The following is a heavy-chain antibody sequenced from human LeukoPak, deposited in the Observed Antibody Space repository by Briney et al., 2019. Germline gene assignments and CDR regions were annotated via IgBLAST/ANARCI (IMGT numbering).Heavy chain of an antibody. J-gene: IGHJ4*02. Sequence: PGGSLRLSSAASGFTFSDYQMSWIRQAPGKGLEWVSYIRSSGSDTYYADSVKGRFTISRDNTKNALYLQMNRLRADDTAVYYCARRGANSGHTFDYWGQGTLVSVSS. CDR1: GFTFSDYQ. CDR2: IRSSGSDT. CDR3: ARRGANSGHTFDY. D-gene: IGHD5-12*01. V-gene: IGHV3-11*01.